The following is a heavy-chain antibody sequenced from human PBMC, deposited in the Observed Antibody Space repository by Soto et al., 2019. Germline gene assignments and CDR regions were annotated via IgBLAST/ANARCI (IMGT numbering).Heavy chain of an antibody. CDR3: ARQPLESRAGYFDY. Sequence: PSETLSLTCTVSGGSISSYYWSWIRQPPGKGLEWIGYIYYSGSTNYNPSLKSRVTISVDTSKNQFSLKLSSVTAADTAVYYCARQPLESRAGYFDYWGQGTLVTVSS. CDR2: IYYSGST. V-gene: IGHV4-59*08. CDR1: GGSISSYY. J-gene: IGHJ4*02. D-gene: IGHD6-13*01.